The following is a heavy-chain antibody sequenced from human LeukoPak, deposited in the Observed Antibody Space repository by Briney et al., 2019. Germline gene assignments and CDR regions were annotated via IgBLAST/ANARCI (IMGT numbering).Heavy chain of an antibody. CDR1: GYSFTSYW. Sequence: GESLKISCKGSGYSFTSYWIGWVRQMPGKGLEWMGIIYPGDSDTTYSPSFQGQVTISADKSISTAYLQWSSLKASDTAMYYCARVGVGTGYSGYSPLFDYWGQGTLVTVSS. CDR2: IYPGDSDT. CDR3: ARVGVGTGYSGYSPLFDY. D-gene: IGHD5-12*01. J-gene: IGHJ4*02. V-gene: IGHV5-51*01.